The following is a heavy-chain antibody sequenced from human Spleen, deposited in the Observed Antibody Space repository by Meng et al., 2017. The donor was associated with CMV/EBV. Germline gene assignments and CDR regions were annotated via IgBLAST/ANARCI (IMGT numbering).Heavy chain of an antibody. CDR3: AKDTIKGGYDL. CDR2: IWYDGSNK. Sequence: LSCAASGFTFSSPGMHWVRQAPGKGLEWVAIIWYDGSNKYYADSVKGRFTISRDNSKNTLYLQMNSLRAEDTAVYYCAKDTIKGGYDLWGQGTLVTVSS. J-gene: IGHJ5*02. V-gene: IGHV3-33*06. D-gene: IGHD5-12*01. CDR1: GFTFSSPG.